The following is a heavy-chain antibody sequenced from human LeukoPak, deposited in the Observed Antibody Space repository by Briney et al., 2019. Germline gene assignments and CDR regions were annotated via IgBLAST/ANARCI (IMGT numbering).Heavy chain of an antibody. Sequence: SVKVSCKASGGTFSSYAISWVRQAPGRGLEWMGGIIPIFGTANYAQKFQGRVTITTDESTSTAYMELSSLRSEDTAVYYCARGRKSMVRGVHFDYWGQGTLVTVSS. CDR1: GGTFSSYA. D-gene: IGHD3-10*01. J-gene: IGHJ4*02. CDR3: ARGRKSMVRGVHFDY. V-gene: IGHV1-69*05. CDR2: IIPIFGTA.